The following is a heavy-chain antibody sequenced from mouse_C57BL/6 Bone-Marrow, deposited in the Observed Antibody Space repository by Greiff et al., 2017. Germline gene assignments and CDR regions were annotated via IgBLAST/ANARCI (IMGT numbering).Heavy chain of an antibody. J-gene: IGHJ3*01. V-gene: IGHV1-81*01. Sequence: VQLQQSGAELARPGASVKLSCKASGYTFTSYGISWVKQRTGQGLEWIGEIYPRSGNTYYNEKFKGKATLTADKSSSTAYMALRSLTSEDSAVYFCSRSYDYDAGFAYWGQGTLVTVSA. CDR2: IYPRSGNT. CDR3: SRSYDYDAGFAY. CDR1: GYTFTSYG. D-gene: IGHD2-4*01.